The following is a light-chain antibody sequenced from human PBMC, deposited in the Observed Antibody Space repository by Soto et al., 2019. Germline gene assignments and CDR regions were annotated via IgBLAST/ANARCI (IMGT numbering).Light chain of an antibody. J-gene: IGLJ2*01. V-gene: IGLV2-8*01. CDR2: EVS. CDR1: SSDVGGYNY. Sequence: QSALTQPPSASGSPGQSVTISCTGMSSDVGGYNYVSWYQQHPGEAPKLMIYEVSKRPSGVPDRFSGSKSGNTASLTVSGLQAEDEADYYCRSYAGDNSVVFGGGTKLAVL. CDR3: RSYAGDNSVV.